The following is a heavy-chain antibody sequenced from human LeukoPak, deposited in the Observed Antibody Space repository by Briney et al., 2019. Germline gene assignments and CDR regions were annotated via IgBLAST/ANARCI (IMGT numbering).Heavy chain of an antibody. CDR1: GYTFTGYY. V-gene: IGHV1-2*02. CDR3: ARTIAAAGSGAFDI. D-gene: IGHD6-13*01. CDR2: INPNSGGT. Sequence: ASVKVSCKASGYTFTGYYMHWVRQAPGQGLEWMGWINPNSGGTNYAQKFQGRVTMTRDTSISTAYMELSRLRSDDTAVYYCARTIAAAGSGAFDIWGQGQWSPSLQ. J-gene: IGHJ3*02.